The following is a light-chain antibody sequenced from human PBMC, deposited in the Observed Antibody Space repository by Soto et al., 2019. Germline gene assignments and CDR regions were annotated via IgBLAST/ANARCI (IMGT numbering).Light chain of an antibody. V-gene: IGLV2-14*01. CDR1: SSDGGGYNY. J-gene: IGLJ2*01. CDR3: SSYTSSSTVV. Sequence: QSALTQPASVSRSPGQSITISCTETSSDGGGYNYVSWYQQHPGKAPKVMIYDVSNRPSGVSNRFSGSKSGNTASLTISGLQAEDEADYYCSSYTSSSTVVFGGGTKLTVL. CDR2: DVS.